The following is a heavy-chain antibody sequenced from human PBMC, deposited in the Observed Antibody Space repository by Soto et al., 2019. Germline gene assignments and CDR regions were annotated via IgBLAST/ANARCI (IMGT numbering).Heavy chain of an antibody. CDR1: GGSLSGYY. CDR3: ARMTFYRAEAFDI. J-gene: IGHJ3*02. D-gene: IGHD2-21*02. V-gene: IGHV4-59*01. Sequence: PSEPLSLTCTFSGGSLSGYYWSWIRQPPGKGLEWIAYIYYDGSPKYSPSLKSRVTISVDTSKNQFSLKLSSVTAADTAVYYCARMTFYRAEAFDIWGQGTMVT. CDR2: IYYDGSP.